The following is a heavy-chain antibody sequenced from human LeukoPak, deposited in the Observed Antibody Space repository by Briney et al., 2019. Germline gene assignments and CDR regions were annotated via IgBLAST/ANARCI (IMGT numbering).Heavy chain of an antibody. V-gene: IGHV4-34*01. Sequence: ASETLSLTCAVYGGSFSGYYWSWIRQPPGKGLEWIGEINHSGSTNYNPSLKSRVTISVDTSKNQFSLKLSSVTAADTAVYYCARGRSYDILTGYYRLYYFDYWGQGTLVTVSS. CDR2: INHSGST. CDR3: ARGRSYDILTGYYRLYYFDY. J-gene: IGHJ4*02. CDR1: GGSFSGYY. D-gene: IGHD3-9*01.